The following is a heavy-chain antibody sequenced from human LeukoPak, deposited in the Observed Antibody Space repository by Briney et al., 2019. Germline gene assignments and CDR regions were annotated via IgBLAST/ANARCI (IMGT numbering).Heavy chain of an antibody. D-gene: IGHD6-13*01. CDR3: ARDFPAAGHPDAFDI. CDR1: GFTFSDYY. Sequence: GGSLRLSCAASGFTFSDYYMSWIRQAPGKGLEWVSYISSSGSTIYYADSVKGRFTISRDNAKNSLYLQMNSLRAEDTAVYYCARDFPAAGHPDAFDIWGQGTMVTVSS. V-gene: IGHV3-11*04. J-gene: IGHJ3*02. CDR2: ISSSGSTI.